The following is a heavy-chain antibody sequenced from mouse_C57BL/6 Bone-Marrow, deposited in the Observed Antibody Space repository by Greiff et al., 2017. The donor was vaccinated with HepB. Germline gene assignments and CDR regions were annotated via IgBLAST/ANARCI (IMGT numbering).Heavy chain of an antibody. Sequence: EVQVVESGGGLVQSGRSLRLSCATSGFTFSDFYMEWVRQAPGKGLEWIAASRNKANDYTTEYSASVKGRFIVSRDTSQSILYLQMNALRAEDTAIYYCARDAGYSNYAMDYWGQGTSVTVSS. J-gene: IGHJ4*01. D-gene: IGHD2-5*01. CDR1: GFTFSDFY. CDR3: ARDAGYSNYAMDY. CDR2: SRNKANDYTT. V-gene: IGHV7-1*01.